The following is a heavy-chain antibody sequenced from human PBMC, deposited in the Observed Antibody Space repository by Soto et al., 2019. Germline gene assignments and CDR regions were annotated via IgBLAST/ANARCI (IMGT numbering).Heavy chain of an antibody. Sequence: EVQLVESGGGFVQPGGSLRLSCVASRFSFTNAWMSWVRQAPGKGPEWVGRIKSKTDGGTADYAAPVKGRFTISRDDSQNTLYLHMDSLKTEDTALYHCSTDIGIYGLDNWGQGTTVTVSS. V-gene: IGHV3-15*01. CDR2: IKSKTDGGTA. D-gene: IGHD1-26*01. J-gene: IGHJ6*02. CDR1: RFSFTNAW. CDR3: STDIGIYGLDN.